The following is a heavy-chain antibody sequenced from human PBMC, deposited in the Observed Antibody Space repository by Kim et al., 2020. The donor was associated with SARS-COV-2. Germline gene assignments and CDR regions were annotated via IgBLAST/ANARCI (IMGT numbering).Heavy chain of an antibody. Sequence: GGSLRLSCAASGFTFSNAWMSWVRQAPGKGLEWVGRIKSKTDGGTTDYAAPVKGRFTISRDDSKNTLYLQMNSLKTEDTAVYYCTTSQLYYDDAFDIWGQGTMVTVSS. D-gene: IGHD3-22*01. J-gene: IGHJ3*02. CDR3: TTSQLYYDDAFDI. V-gene: IGHV3-15*01. CDR1: GFTFSNAW. CDR2: IKSKTDGGTT.